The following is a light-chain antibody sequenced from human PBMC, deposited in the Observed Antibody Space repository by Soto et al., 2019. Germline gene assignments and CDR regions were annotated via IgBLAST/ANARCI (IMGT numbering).Light chain of an antibody. V-gene: IGKV3D-20*02. CDR3: QQRIYWPRT. CDR2: DAS. J-gene: IGKJ5*01. CDR1: QSVSSSH. Sequence: EIVLTQSPGTLALSPGERATLSCRASQSVSSSHLAWYQQNPCQAPRLLTYDASNRATGIPARFRGSGSGTDFTLTISTQEPDGFAVYCCQQRIYWPRTFDQGTRLDI.